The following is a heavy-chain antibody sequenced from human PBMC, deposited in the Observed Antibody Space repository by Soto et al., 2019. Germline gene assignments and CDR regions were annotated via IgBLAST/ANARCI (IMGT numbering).Heavy chain of an antibody. Sequence: GGSLRLSCAASGFTFSDHYMDWVRQAPGKGLEWVGRTRNKANSFITEYAASVKGRFTISRDDSRNSLFLQMNSLKTEDTAMYYCVCSGGSCYSIWGQGTLVTVPS. CDR2: TRNKANSFIT. D-gene: IGHD2-15*01. CDR3: VCSGGSCYSI. J-gene: IGHJ4*02. CDR1: GFTFSDHY. V-gene: IGHV3-72*01.